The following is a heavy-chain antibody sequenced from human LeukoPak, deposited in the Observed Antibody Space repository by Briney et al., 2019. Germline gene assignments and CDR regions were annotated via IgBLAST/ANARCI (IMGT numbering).Heavy chain of an antibody. D-gene: IGHD5-18*01. V-gene: IGHV3-30*18. CDR3: AKDADTATIIYWYFDL. Sequence: GGSLRLSCTASGFTLSSFGMHWVRQAPGEGREWVAVISDDGSNTYYADSVKGRLTISRDNSKNTLYLQLNSLRTEDTAVYYCAKDADTATIIYWYFDLWGRGTLVTVSS. CDR1: GFTLSSFG. J-gene: IGHJ2*01. CDR2: ISDDGSNT.